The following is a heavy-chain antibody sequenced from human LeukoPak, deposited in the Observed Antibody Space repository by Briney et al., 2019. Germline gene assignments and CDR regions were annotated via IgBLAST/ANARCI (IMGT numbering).Heavy chain of an antibody. V-gene: IGHV1-2*06. CDR2: INPNSGGT. D-gene: IGHD2-15*01. J-gene: IGHJ4*02. CDR3: ARGDIVVVVAATPPED. CDR1: GYTFTGYY. Sequence: ASVKVSCKASGYTFTGYYMHWVRQAPGQGLEWMGRINPNSGGTNYAQKFQGRVTMTRDTSISTAYMELSRLRSDDTAVYYCARGDIVVVVAATPPEDWGQGTLVTVSS.